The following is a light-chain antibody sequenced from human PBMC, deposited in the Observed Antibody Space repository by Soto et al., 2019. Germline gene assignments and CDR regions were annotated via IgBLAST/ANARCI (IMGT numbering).Light chain of an antibody. J-gene: IGLJ1*01. V-gene: IGLV1-40*01. CDR3: QSYDSSLSGFYV. CDR2: GNS. CDR1: SSNIGAGYD. Sequence: QSVLPQAPSVSVAPGQRVTISCTGSSSNIGAGYDVHWYQQLPGTAPKLLIYGNSNRPSGVPDRFSGSKSGTSASLAITGLQAEDEADYYCQSYDSSLSGFYVFGNGTKVTVL.